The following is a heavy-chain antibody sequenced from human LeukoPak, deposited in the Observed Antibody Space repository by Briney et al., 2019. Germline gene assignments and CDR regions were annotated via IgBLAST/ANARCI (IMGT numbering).Heavy chain of an antibody. Sequence: RPGGSLRLSCAASGFTFSSYSMNWVRQAPGKGLEWVASIKQDGSQKYYVDSVKGRFTISRDNAENSLYLQMNSLRVEDTAVYYCARGGVPAGYDYWGQGTLVTVSS. CDR2: IKQDGSQK. J-gene: IGHJ4*02. D-gene: IGHD2-2*01. CDR3: ARGGVPAGYDY. V-gene: IGHV3-7*01. CDR1: GFTFSSYS.